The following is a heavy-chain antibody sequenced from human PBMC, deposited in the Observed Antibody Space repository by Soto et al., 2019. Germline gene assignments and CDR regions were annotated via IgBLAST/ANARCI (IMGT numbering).Heavy chain of an antibody. CDR1: GYSFSSYW. D-gene: IGHD3-9*01. CDR3: ARNSLAGYYNYYYSMGV. Sequence: GESLKISCKRSGYSFSSYWIAWVRLMPGKGPEWMGSIYPDYSDTKCIPSFQGQVTISADKSISAAYLQWSSLKASDTAIYYCARNSLAGYYNYYYSMGVWGQGTTVTVSS. J-gene: IGHJ6*02. CDR2: IYPDYSDT. V-gene: IGHV5-51*01.